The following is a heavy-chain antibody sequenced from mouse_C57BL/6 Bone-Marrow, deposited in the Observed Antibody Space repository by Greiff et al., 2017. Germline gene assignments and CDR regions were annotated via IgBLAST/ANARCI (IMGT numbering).Heavy chain of an antibody. CDR3: ARYDYGSSYFDY. D-gene: IGHD1-1*01. CDR2: ISYSGST. V-gene: IGHV3-8*01. CDR1: GYSITSDY. Sequence: VQLQQSGPGLVKPSQTLSLTCSVTGYSITSDYWNWIRKFPGNKLEYMGYISYSGSTYYNPSLNSRISIIRDTSKNQYYLQLNSVTTEDTATYYCARYDYGSSYFDYWGQGTTLTVSS. J-gene: IGHJ2*01.